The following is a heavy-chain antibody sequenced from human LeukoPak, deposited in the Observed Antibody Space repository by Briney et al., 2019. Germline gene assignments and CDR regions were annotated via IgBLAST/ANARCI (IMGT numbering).Heavy chain of an antibody. V-gene: IGHV1-69*13. CDR3: ARVADIVVVPAAPASSAFDI. J-gene: IGHJ3*02. Sequence: ASVKVSCKASGGTFSSYAISWVRQAPGQGLEWMGGIIPIFCTANYVQKFQARVTITADESTSTAYMEMSKLRSEDTAVYYGARVADIVVVPAAPASSAFDIWGQGTMVTVSS. D-gene: IGHD2-2*01. CDR2: IIPIFCTA. CDR1: GGTFSSYA.